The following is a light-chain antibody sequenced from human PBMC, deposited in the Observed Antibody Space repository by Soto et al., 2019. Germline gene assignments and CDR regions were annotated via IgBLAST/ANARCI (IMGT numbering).Light chain of an antibody. V-gene: IGLV1-44*01. Sequence: QSVLTQPPSASGTPGQTVTISCSGSSSNIGSNTVNWYQQLPGTAPKLLIYTNNQRPSGVPDRFSGSKSGTSASLAISGLQSADEADYYCAGWDASLNGPVFGGGTKVTVL. CDR3: AGWDASLNGPV. CDR1: SSNIGSNT. J-gene: IGLJ3*02. CDR2: TNN.